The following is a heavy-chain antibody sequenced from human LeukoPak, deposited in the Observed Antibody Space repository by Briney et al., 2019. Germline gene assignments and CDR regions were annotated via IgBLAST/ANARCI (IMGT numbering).Heavy chain of an antibody. Sequence: ASVKVSCKASGYAFTSYGISWVRQAPGQGLEWMGWISDYNGNTNYAQKLQGRVTMTTDTSTSTAYMELRSLRSDDTAVYYCARDLYRDSLPVSWFDPWGQGTLVTVSS. CDR1: GYAFTSYG. J-gene: IGHJ5*02. D-gene: IGHD4-11*01. CDR2: ISDYNGNT. V-gene: IGHV1-18*01. CDR3: ARDLYRDSLPVSWFDP.